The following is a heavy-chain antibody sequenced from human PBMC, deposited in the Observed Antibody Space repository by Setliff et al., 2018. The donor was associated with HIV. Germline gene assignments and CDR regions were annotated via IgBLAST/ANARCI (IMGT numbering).Heavy chain of an antibody. J-gene: IGHJ3*02. Sequence: PSETLSLTCTVSGASISSSSYYWAWIRQPPGKGLEWIGSIYHSGSTYYNPSLKSRVTISVDTSKNQFSLKLSSVTAADTAVYYCARGGRGGLKFMADAFDIWGQGTVVTVSS. CDR2: IYHSGST. CDR1: GASISSSSYY. D-gene: IGHD1-26*01. V-gene: IGHV4-39*07. CDR3: ARGGRGGLKFMADAFDI.